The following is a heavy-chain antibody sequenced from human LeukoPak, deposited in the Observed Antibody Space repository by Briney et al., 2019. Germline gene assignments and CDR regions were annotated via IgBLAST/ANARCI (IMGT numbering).Heavy chain of an antibody. CDR2: ISNSGGTT. CDR3: AKSSYYDSSGFYREYYIDY. D-gene: IGHD3-22*01. V-gene: IGHV3-23*01. CDR1: GFTFSNYA. J-gene: IGHJ4*02. Sequence: GGSLRLPCAASGFTFSNYALNWVRQAPGKGLEWVSGISNSGGTTYYADSVKGRFTISRDNSKNTLYLQMNSLRAEDTTVYYCAKSSYYDSSGFYREYYIDYWGQGTLVTVSS.